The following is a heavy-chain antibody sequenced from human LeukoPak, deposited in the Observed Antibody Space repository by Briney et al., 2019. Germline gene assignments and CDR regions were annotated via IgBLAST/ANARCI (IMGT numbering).Heavy chain of an antibody. CDR3: AGDRELPYYFDY. V-gene: IGHV3-21*01. J-gene: IGHJ4*02. Sequence: GGSLRLSCAASGFTFSSYSMNWVRQPPGKGLEWVSSISSSSSYIYYADSVKGRFTISRDNAKNSLYLQMNSLRAEDTAVYYCAGDRELPYYFDYWGQGTLVTVSS. CDR2: ISSSSSYI. D-gene: IGHD3-10*01. CDR1: GFTFSSYS.